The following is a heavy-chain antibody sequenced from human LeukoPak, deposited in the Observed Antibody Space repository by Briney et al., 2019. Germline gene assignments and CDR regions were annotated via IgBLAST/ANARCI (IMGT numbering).Heavy chain of an antibody. CDR3: AVRGLAVAGIDY. V-gene: IGHV3-30*03. Sequence: GGSLRLSCAASGFTFSSYGMHWVRQAPGKGLEWVAVISYDGSNKYYADSVKGRFTISRDNSKNTLYLQMNSLRAEDTAMFYCAVRGLAVAGIDYWGQGTLVTVSS. D-gene: IGHD6-19*01. CDR2: ISYDGSNK. J-gene: IGHJ4*02. CDR1: GFTFSSYG.